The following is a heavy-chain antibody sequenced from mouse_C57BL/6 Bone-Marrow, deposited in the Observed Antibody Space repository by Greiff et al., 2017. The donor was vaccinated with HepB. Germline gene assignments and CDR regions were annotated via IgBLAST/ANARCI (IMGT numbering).Heavy chain of an antibody. J-gene: IGHJ3*01. CDR3: ARDVYYYGSSSAWFAY. CDR2: ILPGSGST. CDR1: YTFTGYW. V-gene: IGHV1-9*01. Sequence: YTFTGYWIEWVKQRPGHGLEWIGEILPGSGSTNYNEKYKGKATFTADTSSNTAYMQLSSLTTEDSAIYYCARDVYYYGSSSAWFAYWGQGTLVTVSA. D-gene: IGHD1-1*01.